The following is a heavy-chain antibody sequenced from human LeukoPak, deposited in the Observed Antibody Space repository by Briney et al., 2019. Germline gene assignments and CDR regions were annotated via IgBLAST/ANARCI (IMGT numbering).Heavy chain of an antibody. V-gene: IGHV3-30*04. CDR2: ISYDGSNK. J-gene: IGHJ4*02. CDR1: GFTFSSYA. D-gene: IGHD5-18*01. Sequence: SGRSLRLSCAASGFTFSSYAMHWVRQAPGKGLEWVAVISYDGSNKYYADSVKGRFTISRDNSKNTLYLQMNSPRAEDTAVYYCARDPQQLWSQGYFDYWGQGTLVTVSS. CDR3: ARDPQQLWSQGYFDY.